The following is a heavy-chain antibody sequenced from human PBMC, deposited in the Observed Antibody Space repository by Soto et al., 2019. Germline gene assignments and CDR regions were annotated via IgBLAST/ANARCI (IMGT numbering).Heavy chain of an antibody. J-gene: IGHJ4*02. Sequence: SETLSLTCTLSGGSISGYYWSWIRQPPGKGLEWIGYAYYSGSTKYNPSLESRVTISVDMSNNQFSLMLTSVTAADTAVYYCAKYRRTDAEGYRLDFWGQGTLVTVSS. CDR1: GGSISGYY. CDR2: AYYSGST. CDR3: AKYRRTDAEGYRLDF. D-gene: IGHD5-12*01. V-gene: IGHV4-59*01.